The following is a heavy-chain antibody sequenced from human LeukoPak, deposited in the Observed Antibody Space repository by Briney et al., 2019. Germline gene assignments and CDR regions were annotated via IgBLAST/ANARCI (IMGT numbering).Heavy chain of an antibody. V-gene: IGHV3-21*01. D-gene: IGHD2-2*01. Sequence: GGSLRLSCVASGFTFSTFAMTWVRQAPGKGLEWVSTVSGNGGATFYADSVKGRFTISRDNAKNSLYLQMNSLRAEDTAVYYCARDPGKYQLLPDYWGQGALVTVSS. CDR1: GFTFSTFA. CDR2: VSGNGGAT. J-gene: IGHJ4*02. CDR3: ARDPGKYQLLPDY.